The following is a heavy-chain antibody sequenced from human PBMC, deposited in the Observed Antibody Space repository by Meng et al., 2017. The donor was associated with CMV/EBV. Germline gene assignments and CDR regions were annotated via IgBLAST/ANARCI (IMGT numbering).Heavy chain of an antibody. D-gene: IGHD1-14*01. J-gene: IGHJ6*02. Sequence: SVKVSCKASGGTFSSYTISWVRQAPGQGLEWMGRIIPILGIASYAQKFQGRVTMTRDTSTSTVYMELSSLRSEDTAVYYCARGNPGLYYYGMDVWGQGTTVTVSS. CDR3: ARGNPGLYYYGMDV. V-gene: IGHV1-69*02. CDR2: IIPILGIA. CDR1: GGTFSSYT.